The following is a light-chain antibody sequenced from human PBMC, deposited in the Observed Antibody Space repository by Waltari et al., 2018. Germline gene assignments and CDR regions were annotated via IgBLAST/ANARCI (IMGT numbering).Light chain of an antibody. CDR3: QTWGTGIRV. J-gene: IGLJ3*02. V-gene: IGLV4-69*01. CDR2: VNSDGSH. CDR1: SGHSSYG. Sequence: QLVLTQSPSASASLGASAKLTCTLSSGHSSYGIASHQQKPEKGPRYLMKVNSDGSHTKGDGIPDRFSGSSSGAERYLSISSLQSEDEADYYCQTWGTGIRVFGGGTKLTVL.